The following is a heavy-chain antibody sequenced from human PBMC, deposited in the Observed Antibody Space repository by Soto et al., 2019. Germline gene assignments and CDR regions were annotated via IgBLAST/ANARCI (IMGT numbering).Heavy chain of an antibody. Sequence: QVQLVQSGAEVKKPGSLVKVSCKASGATYTPFIAYAISWLRQVPGQGLEWMGGIIPLGTSPHYAQGLQYRIPISAESSTSTVSPELGRLASGDTAVYFCARSRDKRGSDCYTVYAAFDHWGQGTLVTVSS. CDR2: IIPLGTSP. V-gene: IGHV1-69*06. CDR1: GATYTPFIAYA. J-gene: IGHJ3*01. D-gene: IGHD2-21*02. CDR3: ARSRDKRGSDCYTVYAAFDH.